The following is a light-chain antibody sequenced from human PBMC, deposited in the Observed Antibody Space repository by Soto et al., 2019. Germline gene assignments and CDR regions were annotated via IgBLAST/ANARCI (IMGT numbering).Light chain of an antibody. V-gene: IGKV1-9*01. CDR3: QPLNTLPFP. J-gene: IGKJ5*01. CDR1: QGISSH. Sequence: DIQLTQSPSFLSASVGDRVTITCRASQGISSHLAWYQQKPGKAPELLIYAASTLQSGVPSRFSGSGSGTEFTLTISGLLTEDFATYHCQPLNTLPFPFGQGTRLEIK. CDR2: AAS.